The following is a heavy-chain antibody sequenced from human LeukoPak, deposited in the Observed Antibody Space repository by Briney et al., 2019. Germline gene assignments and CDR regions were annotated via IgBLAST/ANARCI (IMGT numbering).Heavy chain of an antibody. CDR3: AGRPKYSSSLNLFDY. CDR2: IIPIFGTA. Sequence: SVKVSCKASGGTFSSYAISWVRQAPGQGLEWMGGIIPIFGTANYAQKFQGRVTITADESTSTAYMELSSLRSEDTAVYYCAGRPKYSSSLNLFDYWGQGTLVTVSS. V-gene: IGHV1-69*01. D-gene: IGHD6-6*01. J-gene: IGHJ4*02. CDR1: GGTFSSYA.